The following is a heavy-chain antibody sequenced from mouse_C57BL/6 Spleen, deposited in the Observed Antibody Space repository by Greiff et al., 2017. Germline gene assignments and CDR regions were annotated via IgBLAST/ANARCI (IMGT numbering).Heavy chain of an antibody. CDR3: ARNPGYGLKGPYAMDY. D-gene: IGHD2-2*01. CDR1: GFSLTSYG. J-gene: IGHJ4*01. V-gene: IGHV2-2*01. CDR2: IWSGGST. Sequence: QVQLQQSGPGLVQPSQSLSITCTVSGFSLTSYGVHWVRQSPGKGLEWLGVIWSGGSTDYNAAFISRLSISKDNSKSQVFFKMNSLQADDTAIYYCARNPGYGLKGPYAMDYWGQGTSVTVSS.